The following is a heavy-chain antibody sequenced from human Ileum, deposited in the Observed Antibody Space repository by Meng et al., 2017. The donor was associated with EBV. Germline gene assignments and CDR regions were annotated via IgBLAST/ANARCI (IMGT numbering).Heavy chain of an antibody. Sequence: QVQLVQSGAEVKMPGASITLYCKAPGYTFTGYAIHWVRQAPGQRLEWMGWINPGSGNTKYSQKFQGRVTITRDTSATTVYMDLSSLRSEDTAVFYCARDGGFSVGATKYDYWGQGALVTVSS. D-gene: IGHD1-26*01. J-gene: IGHJ4*02. V-gene: IGHV1-3*01. CDR3: ARDGGFSVGATKYDY. CDR1: GYTFTGYA. CDR2: INPGSGNT.